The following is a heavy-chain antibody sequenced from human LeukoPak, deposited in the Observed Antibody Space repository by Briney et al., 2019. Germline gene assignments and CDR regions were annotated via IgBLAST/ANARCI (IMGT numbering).Heavy chain of an antibody. Sequence: PSETLSLTCTVSGGSISSYYWSWIRQPPGKGLEWIGYIYYSGSTNYNPSLKSRVTISVDTSKNQFSLKLSSVTAADTAVYYCAREVDYYDSSGYYAGRWFDPWGQGTLVTVSS. D-gene: IGHD3-22*01. CDR2: IYYSGST. CDR1: GGSISSYY. CDR3: AREVDYYDSSGYYAGRWFDP. J-gene: IGHJ5*02. V-gene: IGHV4-59*01.